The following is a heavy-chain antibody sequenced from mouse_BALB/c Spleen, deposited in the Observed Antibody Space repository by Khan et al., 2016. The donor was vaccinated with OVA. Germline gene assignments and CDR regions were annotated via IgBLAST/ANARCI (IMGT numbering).Heavy chain of an antibody. D-gene: IGHD3-2*02. CDR1: GYTFTNYG. CDR3: VRGRRNAMDY. Sequence: QIQLVQSGPELKKPGETVKISCKASGYTFTNYGMNWVKQAPGKGLKWMGWINSNTGEATYADDFKGRFAFSLETSASTAYLQIKNLKNEDTATYFCVRGRRNAMDYWGQGTSVTVSS. J-gene: IGHJ4*01. V-gene: IGHV9-3-1*01. CDR2: INSNTGEA.